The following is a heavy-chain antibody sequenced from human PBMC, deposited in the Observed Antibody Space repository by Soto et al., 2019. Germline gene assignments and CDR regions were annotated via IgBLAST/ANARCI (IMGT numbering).Heavy chain of an antibody. CDR2: MNPNSGNT. V-gene: IGHV1-8*01. J-gene: IGHJ6*02. Sequence: AAVKFSCKASGYTFTSYDINWVRQATGQGLEWMGWMNPNSGNTGYAQKFQGRVTMTRNTSISTAYMELSSLRSEDTAVYYCARGSPAGDLYYYYYYGMDVWGQGTTVTVSS. D-gene: IGHD3-16*01. CDR1: GYTFTSYD. CDR3: ARGSPAGDLYYYYYYGMDV.